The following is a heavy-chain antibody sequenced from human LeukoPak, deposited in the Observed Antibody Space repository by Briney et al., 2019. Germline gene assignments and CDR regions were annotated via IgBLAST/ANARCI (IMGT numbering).Heavy chain of an antibody. D-gene: IGHD2-2*01. Sequence: SQTLSLTCTVSGGSISSGDYYWSWIRQPPGKGLEWIGYIYYSGSTYYNPSLKSRVTISVDTSKNQFSLKLSSVTAADTAVYYCARVEGSSTSLNWFDPWGQGTLVTVSS. CDR2: IYYSGST. J-gene: IGHJ5*02. CDR1: GGSISSGDYY. CDR3: ARVEGSSTSLNWFDP. V-gene: IGHV4-30-4*01.